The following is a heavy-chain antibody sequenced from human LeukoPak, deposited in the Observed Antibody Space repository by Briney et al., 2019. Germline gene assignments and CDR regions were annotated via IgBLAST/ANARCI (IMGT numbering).Heavy chain of an antibody. V-gene: IGHV3-23*01. CDR3: ARSGLSRFGF. CDR1: GFTFRSYG. CDR2: ISGSGDST. D-gene: IGHD2/OR15-2a*01. J-gene: IGHJ4*02. Sequence: PGGSLRLSCAASGFTFRSYGMSWVRQAPGKGLEWVSAISGSGDSTYYADSVKGRFSISRDNSKNTLYLQMNSLRAEDTAVYYCARSGLSRFGFWGQGTLVTVSS.